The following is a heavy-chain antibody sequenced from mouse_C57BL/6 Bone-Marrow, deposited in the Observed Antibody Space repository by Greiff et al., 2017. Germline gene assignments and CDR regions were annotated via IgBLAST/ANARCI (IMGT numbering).Heavy chain of an antibody. J-gene: IGHJ3*01. CDR2: IYPGDGDT. Sequence: VQLQQSGPELVKPGASVKISCKASGYAFSSSWMNWVKQRPGKGLEWIGRIYPGDGDTNYNGKFKGKATLTADKSSSTAYMQLSSLTSEDSAVYCCARGGYDAWFAYWGDGTLVTVSA. D-gene: IGHD2-2*01. CDR1: GYAFSSSW. V-gene: IGHV1-82*01. CDR3: ARGGYDAWFAY.